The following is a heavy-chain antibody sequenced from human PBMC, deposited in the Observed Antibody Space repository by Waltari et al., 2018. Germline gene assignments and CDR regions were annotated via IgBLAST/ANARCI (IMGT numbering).Heavy chain of an antibody. CDR1: GGSISSSSYY. D-gene: IGHD5-18*01. Sequence: QLQLQESGPGLVKPSETLSLTCTVSGGSISSSSYYWGWIRQPPGKGLEWIGSIYYSGSTYYNPSLKSRVTISVDTSKNQFSLKLSSVTAADTAVYYCARGGGYSYGYPLNFDYWGQGTLVTVSS. CDR3: ARGGGYSYGYPLNFDY. V-gene: IGHV4-39*07. J-gene: IGHJ4*02. CDR2: IYYSGST.